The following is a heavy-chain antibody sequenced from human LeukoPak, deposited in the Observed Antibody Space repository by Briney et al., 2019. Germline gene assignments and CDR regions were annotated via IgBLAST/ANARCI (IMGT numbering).Heavy chain of an antibody. CDR2: IIPIFGTA. CDR1: GGTFSSYA. J-gene: IGHJ4*02. CDR3: ARGPLLEGYSYYFDY. D-gene: IGHD5-18*01. Sequence: SVKVSCKASGGTFSSYAISWVRQAPGQGLEWMGGIIPIFGTANYAQKFQGRVTITTDESTSTAYVELSSLRSEDTAVYYCARGPLLEGYSYYFDYWGQGTLVTVSS. V-gene: IGHV1-69*05.